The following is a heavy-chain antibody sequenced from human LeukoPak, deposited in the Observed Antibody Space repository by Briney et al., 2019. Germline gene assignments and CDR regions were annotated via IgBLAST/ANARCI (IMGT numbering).Heavy chain of an antibody. V-gene: IGHV1-18*01. CDR2: ISAYNGNT. CDR1: GYTFTSYG. Sequence: ASVKVSCKASGYTFTSYGISWVRQAPGQGLEWMGWISAYNGNTNYAQKLQGRVTMTTDTSTSTAYMELRSLRSDDTAVYYCARDVSGISSATDTFDMWGQGTVVTVSS. D-gene: IGHD1-14*01. CDR3: ARDVSGISSATDTFDM. J-gene: IGHJ3*02.